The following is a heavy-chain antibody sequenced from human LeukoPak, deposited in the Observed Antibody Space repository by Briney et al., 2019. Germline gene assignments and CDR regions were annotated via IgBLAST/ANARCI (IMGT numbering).Heavy chain of an antibody. CDR1: GGSISSSSYY. J-gene: IGHJ5*02. D-gene: IGHD2-21*01. Sequence: PSETLSLTCTVSGGSISSSSYYWGWIRQPPGKGLEWIGSIYYSGSTYYNPSLKSRVTISVDTSKNQFSLKLSSVTAADTAVYYCARVHGNCGGDCSNWFDPWGQGTLVTVSS. V-gene: IGHV4-39*07. CDR2: IYYSGST. CDR3: ARVHGNCGGDCSNWFDP.